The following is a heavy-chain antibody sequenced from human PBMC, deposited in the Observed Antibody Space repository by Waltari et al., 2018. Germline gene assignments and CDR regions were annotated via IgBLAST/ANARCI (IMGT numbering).Heavy chain of an antibody. Sequence: QLQLQESGPGLVKPSETLSLTCTVSGGSISSSSYYWGWIRQPPGKGLEWIGSIYYSGSTYYNPSLKSRVTISVDTSKNQFSLKLSSVTAADTAVYYWAGRIAAAGPNWYFDLWGRGTLVTVSS. CDR2: IYYSGST. CDR3: AGRIAAAGPNWYFDL. D-gene: IGHD6-13*01. J-gene: IGHJ2*01. CDR1: GGSISSSSYY. V-gene: IGHV4-39*01.